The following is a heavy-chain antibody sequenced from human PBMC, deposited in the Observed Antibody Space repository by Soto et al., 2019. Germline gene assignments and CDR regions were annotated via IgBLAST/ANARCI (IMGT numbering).Heavy chain of an antibody. J-gene: IGHJ4*02. CDR2: ICHRGST. CDR3: GRLADY. Sequence: SETLSLTCTVSGGSISSYYWSWIRQPPGKGLEWIGEICHRGSTNYNPSLNSRVTISVDASKNQFSLNLNSVTVADTAVYYCGRLADYWGQGTLVTVSS. V-gene: IGHV4-59*12. CDR1: GGSISSYY.